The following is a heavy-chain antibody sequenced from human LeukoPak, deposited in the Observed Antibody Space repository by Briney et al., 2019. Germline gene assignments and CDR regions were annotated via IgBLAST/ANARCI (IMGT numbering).Heavy chain of an antibody. CDR3: ARARQGESIRMIGSRD. CDR1: GFTFSSYS. Sequence: GGSLRLSCAATGFTFSSYSMNWVRQAPGKGLEWVSSISSSSSYIYYADSVKGRFTISRDNAKNSLYLQMNSLRAEDTAVYYCARARQGESIRMIGSRDWGQGTLVTVSS. V-gene: IGHV3-21*01. D-gene: IGHD6-6*01. CDR2: ISSSSSYI. J-gene: IGHJ4*02.